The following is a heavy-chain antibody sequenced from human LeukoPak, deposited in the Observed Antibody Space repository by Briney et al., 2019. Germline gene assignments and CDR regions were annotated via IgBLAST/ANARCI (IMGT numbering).Heavy chain of an antibody. CDR2: IVAGSGNT. CDR3: AAVDFFDSVKLDP. D-gene: IGHD3-22*01. V-gene: IGHV1-58*02. CDR1: GFTFSSAA. J-gene: IGHJ5*02. Sequence: SVKVSCKASGFTFSSAAIQWVRQARGQRLEWIGLIVAGSGNTDYAQKFQERVTITRDMATSTSYLEVRSLRPEDTAIYYCAAVDFFDSVKLDPWGQGSLVTASS.